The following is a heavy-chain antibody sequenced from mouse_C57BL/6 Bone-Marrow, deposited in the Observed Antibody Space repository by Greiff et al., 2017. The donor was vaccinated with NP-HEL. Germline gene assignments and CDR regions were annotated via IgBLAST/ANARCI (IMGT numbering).Heavy chain of an antibody. D-gene: IGHD2-10*02. CDR3: ARAPYGNYFDY. CDR2: ISDGGSYT. Sequence: VMLVESGGGLVKPGGSLKISCAASGFTFSSYAMSWVRQAPEKRLEWVATISDGGSYTYYPDKVKGRFTISRDNAKNNLYLQMSHLKSEDTAMYYCARAPYGNYFDYWGQGTTLTVSS. V-gene: IGHV5-4*03. CDR1: GFTFSSYA. J-gene: IGHJ2*01.